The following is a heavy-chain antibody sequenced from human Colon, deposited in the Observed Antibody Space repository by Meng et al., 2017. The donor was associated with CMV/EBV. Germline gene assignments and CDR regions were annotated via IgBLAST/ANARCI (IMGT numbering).Heavy chain of an antibody. CDR3: ARRVVVPAARITRWYFDL. Sequence: GFNFEGYDMTWVRQGQGKGLEWVSGITWNGGATDYADSVKGRFSISRAGNSLYLQMNSLGADDTAVYYCARRVVVPAARITRWYFDLWGRGTLVTVSS. J-gene: IGHJ2*01. D-gene: IGHD2-15*01. CDR1: GFNFEGYD. V-gene: IGHV3-20*03. CDR2: ITWNGGAT.